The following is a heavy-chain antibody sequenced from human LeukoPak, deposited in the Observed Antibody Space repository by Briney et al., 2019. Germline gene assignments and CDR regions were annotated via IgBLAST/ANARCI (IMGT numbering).Heavy chain of an antibody. CDR1: GGSISSGDYY. CDR2: IYYSGST. V-gene: IGHV4-30-4*02. Sequence: PSETLSLTCTVSGGSISSGDYYWSWIRQPPGEGLEWIGYIYYSGSTYYNPSLKSRVTISVDTSKNQFSLKLSSVTAADTAVYYCARIRDFWSGNNWFDPWGQGTLVTVSS. CDR3: ARIRDFWSGNNWFDP. D-gene: IGHD3-3*01. J-gene: IGHJ5*02.